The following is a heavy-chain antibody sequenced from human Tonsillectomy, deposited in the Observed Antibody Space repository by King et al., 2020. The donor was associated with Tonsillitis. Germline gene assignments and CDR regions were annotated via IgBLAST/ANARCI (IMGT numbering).Heavy chain of an antibody. Sequence: VQLVESGGGVVQPGGSLRLSCAASGFTFSSYGMHWVRQAPGKGLEWVAFIRYDGSNKYYADSVKGRFTISRDNSKNTLYLQMNSLRAEDTAVYYCAKAGTSRKHIVVTSGGMDVWGQGTTVTVSS. CDR1: GFTFSSYG. D-gene: IGHD2-2*01. CDR3: AKAGTSRKHIVVTSGGMDV. J-gene: IGHJ6*02. CDR2: IRYDGSNK. V-gene: IGHV3-30*02.